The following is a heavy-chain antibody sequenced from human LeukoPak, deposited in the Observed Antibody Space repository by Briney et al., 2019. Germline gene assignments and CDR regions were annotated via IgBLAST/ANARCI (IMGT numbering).Heavy chain of an antibody. CDR3: ARVFGRGLRSGYDGLGY. CDR2: INHSGST. CDR1: GGSFSGYY. J-gene: IGHJ4*02. Sequence: SETLSLTCAVYGGSFSGYYWSWIRQPPGKGLEWIGEINHSGSTNYNPSLKSRVTISVDTSKNQFSLKLSSVTAADTAVYYCARVFGRGLRSGYDGLGYWGQGTLVTVSS. D-gene: IGHD5-12*01. V-gene: IGHV4-34*01.